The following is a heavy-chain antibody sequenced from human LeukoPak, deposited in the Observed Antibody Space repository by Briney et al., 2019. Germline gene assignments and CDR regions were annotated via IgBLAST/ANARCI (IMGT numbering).Heavy chain of an antibody. CDR3: ARDSLNYYGSGSYGNFDY. Sequence: GASVKVSCKASGYTFTGYYMHWVRQAPGQGLEWMGWINPNSGGTNYAQKFQGRVTMTRDTSTSTVYMELSSLRSEDTAVYYCARDSLNYYGSGSYGNFDYWGQGTLVTVSS. D-gene: IGHD3-10*01. CDR2: INPNSGGT. CDR1: GYTFTGYY. V-gene: IGHV1-2*02. J-gene: IGHJ4*02.